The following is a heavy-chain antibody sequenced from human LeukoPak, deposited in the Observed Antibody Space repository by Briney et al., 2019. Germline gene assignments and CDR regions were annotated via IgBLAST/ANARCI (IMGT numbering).Heavy chain of an antibody. CDR3: ARDDYYDSSGLDY. J-gene: IGHJ4*02. Sequence: GGSLRLSCAASGFTVSSNYMSWVRQAPGKGLEWVSVISSGGSTSYADSVKGRFTISRDNAKNTLYLQMNSLRAEDTAVYFCARDDYYDSSGLDYWGQGTLVTVSS. D-gene: IGHD3-22*01. CDR2: ISSGGST. CDR1: GFTVSSNY. V-gene: IGHV3-53*01.